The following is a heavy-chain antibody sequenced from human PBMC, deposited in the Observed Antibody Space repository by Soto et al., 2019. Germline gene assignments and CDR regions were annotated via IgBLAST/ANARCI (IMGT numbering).Heavy chain of an antibody. D-gene: IGHD2-15*01. J-gene: IGHJ4*02. CDR1: GYIFTRYY. V-gene: IGHV1-46*01. Sequence: ASVKVSCKASGYIFTRYYMHWVRQFPGQGLEWMGIINPSGGSTSYTQKFQGRVTMTRDTSTSTVYMDLSSLRSEDTAVYYCARGLLGFGSPYYFDYWGQGTLVTAPQ. CDR2: INPSGGST. CDR3: ARGLLGFGSPYYFDY.